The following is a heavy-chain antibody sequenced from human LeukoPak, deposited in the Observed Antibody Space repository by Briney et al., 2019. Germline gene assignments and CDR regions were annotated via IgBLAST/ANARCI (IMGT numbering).Heavy chain of an antibody. D-gene: IGHD3-22*01. CDR3: AKSNGYGLIDI. V-gene: IGHV4-59*12. CDR1: GGSISSYY. J-gene: IGHJ3*02. CDR2: IFYSGST. Sequence: PSETLSLTCTVSGGSISSYYWSWVRQPPGKALEWIGNIFYSGSTYYSPSLKSRVTISLDTSRNQFSLKLNSVTAADTAVYYCAKSNGYGLIDIWGQGTMVTVSS.